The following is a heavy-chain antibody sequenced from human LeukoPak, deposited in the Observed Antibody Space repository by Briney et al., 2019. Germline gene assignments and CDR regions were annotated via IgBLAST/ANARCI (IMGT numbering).Heavy chain of an antibody. J-gene: IGHJ6*03. D-gene: IGHD3-10*01. CDR2: IKEDGSEK. CDR1: EFTFRTYW. CDR3: ARGRGMGV. Sequence: AGGSLRLSCVASEFTFRTYWMSWVRQAPGKGMEWVANIKEDGSEKYYVDSVKGRFTISRDNAKNSLYLQMNSLRGEDTAVYYCARGRGMGVWGKGTTVTVSS. V-gene: IGHV3-7*01.